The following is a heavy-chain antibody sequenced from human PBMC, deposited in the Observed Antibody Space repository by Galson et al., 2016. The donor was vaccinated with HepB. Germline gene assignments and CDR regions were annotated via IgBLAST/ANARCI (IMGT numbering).Heavy chain of an antibody. Sequence: SLRLSCAASGFTLSRFWMSWVRQAPGKGLEWVANINQDGSQKNYVDSVEGRFTISRDNAKNSLFLQMNSLRDDDTAVYYCVRDWGSKLWVYFDYWGQGTQVTVSS. J-gene: IGHJ4*02. CDR3: VRDWGSKLWVYFDY. CDR1: GFTLSRFW. D-gene: IGHD3-16*01. V-gene: IGHV3-7*01. CDR2: INQDGSQK.